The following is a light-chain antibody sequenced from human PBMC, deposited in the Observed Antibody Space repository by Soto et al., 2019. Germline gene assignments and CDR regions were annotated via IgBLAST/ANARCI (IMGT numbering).Light chain of an antibody. CDR3: QQYNRYFT. J-gene: IGKJ2*01. V-gene: IGKV1-5*01. CDR1: QSISSW. CDR2: DAS. Sequence: DTQMTQSPSTLSASVGDRVAITCRASQSISSWLAWYQQNPGKAPKLLIYDASSLESGVPSRFSGSGSGTEFTLTIISLQPDDFATYYCQQYNRYFTFGQGTKPEIK.